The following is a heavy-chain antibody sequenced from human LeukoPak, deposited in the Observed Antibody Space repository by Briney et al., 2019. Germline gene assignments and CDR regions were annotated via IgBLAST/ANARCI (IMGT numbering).Heavy chain of an antibody. CDR3: ARDYYGSGSYTGHY. V-gene: IGHV1-69*01. CDR1: GGTFSSYA. D-gene: IGHD3-10*01. J-gene: IGHJ4*02. CDR2: IIPIFSTA. Sequence: SVXVSCKASGGTFSSYAISWXXQAPGQGXXXXXGIIPIFSTANYAXKXQXRVXXTADEXTSTAYMELSSLRSEDTAVYYCARDYYGSGSYTGHYWGQGTLVTVSS.